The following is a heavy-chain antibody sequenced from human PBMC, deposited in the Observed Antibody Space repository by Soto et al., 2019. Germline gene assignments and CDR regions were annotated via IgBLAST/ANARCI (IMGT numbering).Heavy chain of an antibody. J-gene: IGHJ6*02. CDR1: GGTFNSYA. CDR2: TIPMFGTT. D-gene: IGHD3-22*01. V-gene: IGHV1-69*12. Sequence: QVQLVQSGAEVKKPESSVRVSCKASGGTFNSYAITWVRQAPGQGLEWMGGTIPMFGTTNYAAKFQGRVTITADESTNTAYMERSSLRSEDTAVYYCTRCGIRYHSIGYYLGIDGMDVWGQGTTVIVSS. CDR3: TRCGIRYHSIGYYLGIDGMDV.